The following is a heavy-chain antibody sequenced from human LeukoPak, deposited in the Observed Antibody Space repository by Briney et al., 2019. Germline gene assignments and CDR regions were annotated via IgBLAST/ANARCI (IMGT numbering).Heavy chain of an antibody. Sequence: PSETLSLTCTVSGGSISSYYWSWIRQPAGKGLEWIGRIYTSGSTNYNPSLKSRVTMSVDTSKNQFSLKLSSVTAADTAVYYCARDQLAMVRGAKYGMDVWGKGTTVTVSS. CDR3: ARDQLAMVRGAKYGMDV. D-gene: IGHD3-10*01. CDR1: GGSISSYY. J-gene: IGHJ6*04. V-gene: IGHV4-4*07. CDR2: IYTSGST.